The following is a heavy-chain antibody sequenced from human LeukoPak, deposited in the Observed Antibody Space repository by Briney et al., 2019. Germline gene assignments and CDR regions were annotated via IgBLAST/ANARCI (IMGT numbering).Heavy chain of an antibody. J-gene: IGHJ6*02. CDR3: ARLYYDIAGYGMDV. CDR2: IYYSGST. V-gene: IGHV4-59*08. Sequence: SETLSLTCTVSGGSISSYYWSWIRQPPGKGLEWIGYIYYSGSTNYNPSLKSRVTISVDTSKNQFSLKLSSVTAADTAVYYCARLYYDIAGYGMDVWGQGTTVTVSS. CDR1: GGSISSYY. D-gene: IGHD3-9*01.